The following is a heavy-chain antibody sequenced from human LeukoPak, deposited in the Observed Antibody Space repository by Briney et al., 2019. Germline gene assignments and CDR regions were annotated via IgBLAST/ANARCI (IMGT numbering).Heavy chain of an antibody. CDR2: ISGYNGYT. J-gene: IGHJ6*03. CDR3: ARVPKDDFWSGYYPYYMDV. Sequence: ASVKVSCKASGYTFTNYGVSWVRQAPGQGLEWMGWISGYNGYTNYAQKFQFRVTMTTDTSTSTAYMELRSLTSDDTAVYYCARVPKDDFWSGYYPYYMDVWGKGTTVTVSS. CDR1: GYTFTNYG. V-gene: IGHV1-18*01. D-gene: IGHD3-3*01.